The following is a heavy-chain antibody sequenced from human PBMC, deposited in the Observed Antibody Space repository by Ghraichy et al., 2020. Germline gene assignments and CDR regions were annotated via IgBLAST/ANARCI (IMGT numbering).Heavy chain of an antibody. J-gene: IGHJ4*02. D-gene: IGHD3-22*01. CDR1: GGSISSSSYY. CDR2: IYYSGST. V-gene: IGHV4-39*01. CDR3: ARHSGARGGTMIVVVIKVVDY. Sequence: SETLSLTCTVSGGSISSSSYYWGWIRQPPGKGLEWIGSIYYSGSTYYNPSLKSRVTISVDTSKNQFSLKLSSVTAADTAVYYCARHSGARGGTMIVVVIKVVDYWGQGTLVTVSS.